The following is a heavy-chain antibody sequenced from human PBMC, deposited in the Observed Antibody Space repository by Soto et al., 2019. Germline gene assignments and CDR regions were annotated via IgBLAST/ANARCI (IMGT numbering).Heavy chain of an antibody. CDR3: VRGPFYGSS. CDR2: ISGSGGST. CDR1: GFTFSSYA. J-gene: IGHJ4*02. Sequence: GGSLRLSCAASGFTFSSYAMSWVRQAPGKGLEWVSGISGSGGSTYYADSVKGRFTISRDNSKNTLYLQMNSLRAEDTAVYYCVRGPFYGSSWGRGTLVTVSS. V-gene: IGHV3-23*01. D-gene: IGHD6-13*01.